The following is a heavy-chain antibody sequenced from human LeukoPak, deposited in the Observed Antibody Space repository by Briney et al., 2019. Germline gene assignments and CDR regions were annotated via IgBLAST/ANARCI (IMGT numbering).Heavy chain of an antibody. J-gene: IGHJ6*03. V-gene: IGHV1-8*03. CDR1: GYTFTSYD. CDR3: ARGNFNGLGELLLQVYYYYMDV. CDR2: MNPNSGNT. D-gene: IGHD3-10*01. Sequence: ASVKVSCKASGYTFTSYDINWVRQATGKGLEWMGWMNPNSGNTGYAQKFQGRVTITGNTSISTAYMELSSLISEDTAVYYCARGNFNGLGELLLQVYYYYMDVWGKGTTVTVSS.